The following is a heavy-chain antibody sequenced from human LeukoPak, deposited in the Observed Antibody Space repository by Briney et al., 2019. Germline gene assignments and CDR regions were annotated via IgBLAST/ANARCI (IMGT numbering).Heavy chain of an antibody. CDR2: IYTSGST. Sequence: SETLSLTCAVSGYSLSSGYYWSWIRQPAGKGLEWIGRIYTSGSTNYNPSLKSRVTMSVDTSKNQFSLKLSSVTAADTAVYYCARDPPVWGSYRYTGGFDYWGQGTLVTVSS. CDR3: ARDPPVWGSYRYTGGFDY. CDR1: GYSLSSGYY. D-gene: IGHD3-16*02. J-gene: IGHJ4*02. V-gene: IGHV4-4*07.